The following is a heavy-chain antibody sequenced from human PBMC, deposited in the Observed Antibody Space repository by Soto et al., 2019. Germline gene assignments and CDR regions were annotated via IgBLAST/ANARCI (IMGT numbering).Heavy chain of an antibody. D-gene: IGHD3-16*02. CDR3: ARAHYDYVWGSYRRNWFDP. V-gene: IGHV4-34*01. J-gene: IGHJ5*02. Sequence: PSETLSLTCAVYGGSFSGYYWSWIRQPPGKGLEWIGEINHSGSTNYNPSLKSRVTISVDTSKNQFSLKLSSVTAADTAVYYCARAHYDYVWGSYRRNWFDPWGQGTLVTVS. CDR2: INHSGST. CDR1: GGSFSGYY.